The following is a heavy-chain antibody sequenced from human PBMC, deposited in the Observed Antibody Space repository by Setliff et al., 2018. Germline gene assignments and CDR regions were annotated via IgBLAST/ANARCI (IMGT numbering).Heavy chain of an antibody. CDR3: VRLVRYCSKTACQRISGEEV. V-gene: IGHV1-18*01. CDR2: ISAYNGMT. CDR1: GYSFSESI. Sequence: GASVKVSCKASGYSFSESIVSWVRQAPGLGLEWMGWISAYNGMTHSAQNFQGRVTLTTDTSTNVGYLEVRGLTSDDTALYYCVRLVRYCSKTACQRISGEEVCGQGTLVTVSS. J-gene: IGHJ4*02. D-gene: IGHD3-10*01.